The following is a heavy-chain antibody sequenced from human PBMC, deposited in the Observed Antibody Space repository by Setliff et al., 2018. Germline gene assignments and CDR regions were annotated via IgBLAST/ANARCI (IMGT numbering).Heavy chain of an antibody. CDR3: ARTMYSSSWYGAFDI. D-gene: IGHD6-13*01. Sequence: PSETLSLTCTVSGGSISSGSYYWSWIRQPAGKGLEWIGRIYTSGSTNYNPSLKSRVTISVDTSKNQISLKLSSVTAADTAVYYCARTMYSSSWYGAFDIWGQGTMVTVSS. J-gene: IGHJ3*02. CDR2: IYTSGST. CDR1: GGSISSGSYY. V-gene: IGHV4-61*02.